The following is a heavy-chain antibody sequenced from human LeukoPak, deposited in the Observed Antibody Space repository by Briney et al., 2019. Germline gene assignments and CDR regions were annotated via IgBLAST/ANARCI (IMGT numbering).Heavy chain of an antibody. CDR1: GGSISSNSYY. V-gene: IGHV4-39*07. D-gene: IGHD4-23*01. Sequence: PSETLSLTCTVSGGSISSNSYYWGWIRQPPGKGLEWIGSIYYSGSTYYNPSLKSRVTISVDKSKNQFSLKLSSVTAADTAVYYCAGTTGGIPDAFDIWGQGTMVTISS. CDR2: IYYSGST. J-gene: IGHJ3*02. CDR3: AGTTGGIPDAFDI.